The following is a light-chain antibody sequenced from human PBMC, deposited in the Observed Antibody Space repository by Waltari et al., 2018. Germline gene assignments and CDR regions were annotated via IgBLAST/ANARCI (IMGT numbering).Light chain of an antibody. V-gene: IGLV2-8*01. CDR2: EVS. Sequence: QSALTQPPSASGSPGQSVTISCTGTSSDVGGYNYVSWYQQYPGKAPKLMIYEVSKRPSGVPDRFSGSKSGNTASLTVSGLQAEDEADYYGSSYAGSNNLVVFGGGTKLTVL. J-gene: IGLJ2*01. CDR1: SSDVGGYNY. CDR3: SSYAGSNNLVV.